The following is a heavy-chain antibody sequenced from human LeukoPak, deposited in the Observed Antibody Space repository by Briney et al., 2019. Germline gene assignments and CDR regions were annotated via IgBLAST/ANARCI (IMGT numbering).Heavy chain of an antibody. V-gene: IGHV1-69*13. CDR1: GGTFSSYA. D-gene: IGHD3-22*01. Sequence: ASVKVSCKASGGTFSSYAISWVRQAPGQGLEWMGGIIPIFGTANYAQKFQGRVTITADESTSTAYMELSSLRSEDTAVYYCARDYDSSGYPDYWGQGTLVTVSS. J-gene: IGHJ4*02. CDR2: IIPIFGTA. CDR3: ARDYDSSGYPDY.